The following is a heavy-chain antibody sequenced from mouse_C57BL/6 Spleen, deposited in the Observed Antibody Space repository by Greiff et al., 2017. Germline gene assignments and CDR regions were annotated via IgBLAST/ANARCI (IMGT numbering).Heavy chain of an antibody. V-gene: IGHV1-52*01. CDR3: ARRYNYDSSDTWYYDV. J-gene: IGHJ1*03. D-gene: IGHD1-1*01. Sequence: QVQLQQPGAELVRPGSSVKLSCKASGYTFTSYWMHWVKQRPIQGLEWIGNIDPSDSETHYNQKFKDKATLTVDKSSSTAYMQLSSLTSEDSAVYYCARRYNYDSSDTWYYDVWGTGTTVTVSS. CDR1: GYTFTSYW. CDR2: IDPSDSET.